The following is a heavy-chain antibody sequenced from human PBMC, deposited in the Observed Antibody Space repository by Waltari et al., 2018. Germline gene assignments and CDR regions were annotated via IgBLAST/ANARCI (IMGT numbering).Heavy chain of an antibody. V-gene: IGHV1-2*06. CDR2: INPNSGAS. Sequence: QVQLVQSGAEVKKPGASVKVSCTASGYPFTASYTHWVRQASGQGREWMGRINPNSGASNYAVKLQGRISLTRDMSLNTAFMELSRLTSDDTAVYYCARGASINLSSAFDPWGQGTLVTVSS. J-gene: IGHJ5*01. D-gene: IGHD3-9*01. CDR1: GYPFTASY. CDR3: ARGASINLSSAFDP.